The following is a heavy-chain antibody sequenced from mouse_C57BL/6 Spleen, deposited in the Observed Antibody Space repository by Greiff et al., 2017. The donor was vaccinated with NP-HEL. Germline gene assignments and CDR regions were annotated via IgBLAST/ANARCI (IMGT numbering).Heavy chain of an antibody. CDR3: ARPNEDDFAY. Sequence: EVKLVESGGDLVKPGGSLKLSCAASGFTFSSYGMSWVRQTPDQRLEWVATLSSGGSYTYYPDSVKGRFTISRDNAKNTLYLQMSSLKSEDTAMYYCARPNEDDFAYWGQGTLVTVSA. V-gene: IGHV5-6*01. CDR2: LSSGGSYT. D-gene: IGHD2-12*01. J-gene: IGHJ3*01. CDR1: GFTFSSYG.